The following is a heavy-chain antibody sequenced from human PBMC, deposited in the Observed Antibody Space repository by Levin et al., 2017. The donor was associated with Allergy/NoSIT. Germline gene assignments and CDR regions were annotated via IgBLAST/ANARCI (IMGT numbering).Heavy chain of an antibody. J-gene: IGHJ4*02. CDR3: ARMGGYDYPFDY. CDR2: ISSSSSYT. V-gene: IGHV3-11*03. CDR1: GFTFSDYY. Sequence: GGSLRLSCAASGFTFSDYYMSWIRQAPGKGLEWVSYISSSSSYTNYADSVKGRFTISRDNAKNSLYLQMNSLRAEDTAVYYCARMGGYDYPFDYWGQGTLVTVSS. D-gene: IGHD5-12*01.